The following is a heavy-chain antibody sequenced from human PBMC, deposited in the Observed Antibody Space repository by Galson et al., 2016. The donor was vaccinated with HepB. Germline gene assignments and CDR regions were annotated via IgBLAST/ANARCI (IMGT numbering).Heavy chain of an antibody. J-gene: IGHJ4*02. Sequence: ETLSLTCTVSSHSITTGYYWAWIRQPPGRGLEWIGSIYHGGSTAYNPSLKRRVTISVDTSKNQFSLRLKSVTAAYAAVYYCARETDILTGYLDCWGQGILVAVSS. D-gene: IGHD3-9*01. CDR3: ARETDILTGYLDC. CDR1: SHSITTGYY. CDR2: IYHGGST. V-gene: IGHV4-38-2*02.